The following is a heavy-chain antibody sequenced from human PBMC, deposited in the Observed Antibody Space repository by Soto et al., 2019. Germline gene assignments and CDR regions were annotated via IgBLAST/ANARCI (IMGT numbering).Heavy chain of an antibody. D-gene: IGHD3-22*01. CDR3: ARGGYDSSGYYNCFDP. Sequence: QVQLVESGGGVVQPGRSLRLSCAASGFTFSSYGMHWVRQAPGKGLEWVAVIWYDGSTKYYADSVKGRFTISRDKSKTTLYLQMNSQRAEDTAVYYCARGGYDSSGYYNCFDPWGQGTLVTVSS. J-gene: IGHJ5*02. CDR1: GFTFSSYG. V-gene: IGHV3-33*01. CDR2: IWYDGSTK.